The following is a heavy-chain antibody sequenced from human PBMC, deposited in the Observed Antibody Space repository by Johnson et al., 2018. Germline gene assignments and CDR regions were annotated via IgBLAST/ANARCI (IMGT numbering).Heavy chain of an antibody. CDR2: IYSGGSP. Sequence: VQLVQSGGGVVQPGRSLRLSCAASGFTVSSNYMSWVRQAPGQGLEWVSVIYSGGSPYYADSVKGRFTISRDNSKNTLKLQMNSPRAEDTAVYYCARDLIVSVWGQGTTVTVSS. V-gene: IGHV3-66*01. CDR1: GFTVSSNY. D-gene: IGHD3-16*02. CDR3: ARDLIVSV. J-gene: IGHJ6*02.